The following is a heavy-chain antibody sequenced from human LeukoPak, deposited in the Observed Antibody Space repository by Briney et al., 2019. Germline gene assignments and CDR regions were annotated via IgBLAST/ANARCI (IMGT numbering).Heavy chain of an antibody. CDR1: GFTFSSYS. CDR2: ISSSSSYI. Sequence: GGSLRLSCAASGFTFSSYSMNWVRQAPGKGLEWASSISSSSSYIYYADSVKGRFTISRDNAKNSLYLQMNSLRAEDTAAYYCARDGAAATDYAFDIWGQGTMVTVSS. J-gene: IGHJ3*02. V-gene: IGHV3-21*01. CDR3: ARDGAAATDYAFDI. D-gene: IGHD6-25*01.